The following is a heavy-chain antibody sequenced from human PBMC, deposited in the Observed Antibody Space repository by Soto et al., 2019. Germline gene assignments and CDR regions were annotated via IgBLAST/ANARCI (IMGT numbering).Heavy chain of an antibody. D-gene: IGHD6-6*01. V-gene: IGHV3-73*01. CDR3: TRHTPAVAARPFDYYYMDV. CDR2: IRSKANSCAT. CDR1: GFTFSGSA. J-gene: IGHJ6*03. Sequence: EVQLVESGGGLVQPGGSLKLSCAASGFTFSGSAMHWVRQASGKGLEWVGRIRSKANSCATAYAASVKGRFTISRDDSKNTAYLQMNSLKTEDTAVYYCTRHTPAVAARPFDYYYMDVWGKGTTVTVSS.